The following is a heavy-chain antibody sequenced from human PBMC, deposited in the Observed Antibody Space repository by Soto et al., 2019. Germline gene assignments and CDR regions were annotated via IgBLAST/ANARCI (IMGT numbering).Heavy chain of an antibody. J-gene: IGHJ4*02. CDR3: AKDQWTCGGDCYFFPPAFDY. CDR1: GFTFSSYG. D-gene: IGHD2-21*02. CDR2: ISYDGSNK. Sequence: GGSLRLSCAASGFTFSSYGMHWVRQAPGKGLEWVAVISYDGSNKYYADSVKGRFTISRDNSKNTLYLQMNSLRAEDTAVYYCAKDQWTCGGDCYFFPPAFDYWGQGTLVTVSS. V-gene: IGHV3-30*18.